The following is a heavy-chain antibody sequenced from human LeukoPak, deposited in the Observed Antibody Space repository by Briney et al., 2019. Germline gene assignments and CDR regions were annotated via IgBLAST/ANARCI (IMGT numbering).Heavy chain of an antibody. CDR3: ARSGPLDGYDLAYYYCYGMDV. CDR2: INPNSGGT. CDR1: GYTFAGYY. Sequence: ASVKVSCKASGYTFAGYYMHWVRQAPGQGLEWMGWINPNSGGTNYAQKFQGWVTMTRDTSISTAYMELSRLRSDDTAVYYCARSGPLDGYDLAYYYCYGMDVWGQGTTVTVSS. D-gene: IGHD5-12*01. V-gene: IGHV1-2*04. J-gene: IGHJ6*02.